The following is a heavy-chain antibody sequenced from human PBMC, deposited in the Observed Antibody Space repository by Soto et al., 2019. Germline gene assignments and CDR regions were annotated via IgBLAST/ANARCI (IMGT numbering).Heavy chain of an antibody. D-gene: IGHD3-3*01. CDR1: SDTNSTGGCS. CDR3: ARETYVDDVGDFNP. Sequence: QLQLQESGSRLVKSSETLSLTCGVSSDTNSTGGCSWAWLRQPPGKALEWIGHTDHSGNPYYNPSRNRRDIRAVDRSKNPLSLKASSDTAAAAAVQYLARETYVDDVGDFNPWVQGTLVTVSS. V-gene: IGHV4-30-2*01. CDR2: TDHSGNP. J-gene: IGHJ5*02.